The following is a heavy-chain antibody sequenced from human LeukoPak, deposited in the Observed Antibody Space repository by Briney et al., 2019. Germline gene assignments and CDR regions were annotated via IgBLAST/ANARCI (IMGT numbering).Heavy chain of an antibody. D-gene: IGHD3-10*01. CDR3: IREGGGY. Sequence: SETLSFTCTVSGGSISSYYWSWIRQPPGKGLEWIGNIYYSGSTNYNPSLKSRVTISVDTSKTQFSLKLSSVTDADTAVYYCIREGGGYWGQGTLVTVSS. CDR1: GGSISSYY. V-gene: IGHV4-59*08. CDR2: IYYSGST. J-gene: IGHJ4*02.